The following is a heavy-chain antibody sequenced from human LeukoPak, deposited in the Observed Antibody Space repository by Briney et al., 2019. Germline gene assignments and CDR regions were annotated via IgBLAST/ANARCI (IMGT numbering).Heavy chain of an antibody. V-gene: IGHV3-33*01. CDR1: GLTFSSSG. Sequence: GWSLRLSCAASGLTFSSSGMHWVRQPPGRGGGGVEVIWYDGSNKYYAVSVKGRFPISRDNSKNTLYLQMNSLRAEDTAVYYCAREAPTSSSFDYWGQGTLVTVSS. J-gene: IGHJ4*02. CDR3: AREAPTSSSFDY. D-gene: IGHD6-13*01. CDR2: IWYDGSNK.